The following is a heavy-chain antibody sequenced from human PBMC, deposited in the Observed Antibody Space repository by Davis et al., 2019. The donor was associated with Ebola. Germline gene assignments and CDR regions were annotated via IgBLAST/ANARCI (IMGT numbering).Heavy chain of an antibody. CDR2: IYYSGST. CDR3: ARWEDSSGRPLYY. Sequence: SETLSLTCAVYGGSFSGYYWSWIRQPPGKGLEWIGYIYYSGSTYYNPSLKSRVTISVDTSKNQFSLKLSSLTAADTAVYYCARWEDSSGRPLYYWGQGTLVTVSS. D-gene: IGHD6-19*01. V-gene: IGHV4-34*01. CDR1: GGSFSGYY. J-gene: IGHJ4*02.